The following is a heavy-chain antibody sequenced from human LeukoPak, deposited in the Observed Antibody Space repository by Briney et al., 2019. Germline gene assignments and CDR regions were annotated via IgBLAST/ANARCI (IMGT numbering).Heavy chain of an antibody. J-gene: IGHJ6*04. CDR2: ISHDADNE. CDR1: GFTFSDYG. D-gene: IGHD5-18*01. CDR3: VRDGDTVMPPRYYYHMDV. Sequence: HPGGSLRLSCEVSGFTFSDYGMFWVRQAPGKALEWVAVISHDADNEYYGDSVKGRFTISRDNSKNTLSLQMNSVRAEDTAVYYCVRDGDTVMPPRYYYHMDVWGKGTTVTVSS. V-gene: IGHV3-30-3*01.